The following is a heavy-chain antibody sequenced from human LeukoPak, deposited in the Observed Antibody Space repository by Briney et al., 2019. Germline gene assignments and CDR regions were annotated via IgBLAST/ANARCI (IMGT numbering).Heavy chain of an antibody. V-gene: IGHV3-66*01. CDR1: GFTVSSNY. CDR2: IYSGGST. J-gene: IGHJ4*02. Sequence: GGSLRLSCAASGFTVSSNYMSWVRQATGKGLEWVSVIYSGGSTYYADSVKGRFTISRDNSKNTLYLQMNSLRAEDTAVYYCARESRGVGDDYWGQGTLVTVSS. D-gene: IGHD3-16*01. CDR3: ARESRGVGDDY.